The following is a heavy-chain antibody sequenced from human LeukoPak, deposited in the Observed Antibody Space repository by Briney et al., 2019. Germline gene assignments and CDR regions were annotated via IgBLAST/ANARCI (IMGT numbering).Heavy chain of an antibody. D-gene: IGHD2-2*01. CDR2: INTNTGSP. CDR3: ASPYCSSTSCYVVNYYYYGMDV. CDR1: GYTFTIYA. V-gene: IGHV7-4-1*02. J-gene: IGHJ6*02. Sequence: GASVTVSCTASGYTFTIYAMNWVRQAPGQGLEWMGWINTNTGSPTYAQGFTGRFVFSLDTSVSTAYLQISSLKAEDTAVYYCASPYCSSTSCYVVNYYYYGMDVWGQGATVTVSS.